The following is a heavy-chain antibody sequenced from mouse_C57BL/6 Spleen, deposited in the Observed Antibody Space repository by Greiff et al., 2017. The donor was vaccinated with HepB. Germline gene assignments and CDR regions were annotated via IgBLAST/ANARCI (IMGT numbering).Heavy chain of an antibody. CDR2: ISGGGGNT. CDR1: GFTFSSYT. Sequence: EVQLVESGGGLVKPGGSLKLSCAASGFTFSSYTMPWVRQTPEKRLEWVATISGGGGNTYYPDSVQGRFTISRDNAKNTLYLQMSSLRSEDTALYYCARLGIYYGSGPGYFDVWGTGTTVTVSS. J-gene: IGHJ1*03. CDR3: ARLGIYYGSGPGYFDV. V-gene: IGHV5-9*01. D-gene: IGHD1-1*01.